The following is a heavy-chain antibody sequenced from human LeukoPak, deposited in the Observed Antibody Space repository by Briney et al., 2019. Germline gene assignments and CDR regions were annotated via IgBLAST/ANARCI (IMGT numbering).Heavy chain of an antibody. V-gene: IGHV3-15*01. CDR2: IKSKTDGGTT. CDR3: TTELLWFGELF. CDR1: GFTFSNAL. D-gene: IGHD3-10*01. J-gene: IGHJ4*02. Sequence: GGSLRLSGAASGFTFSNALMSWVRQAPGKGLEWVGRIKSKTDGGTTDYAAPVKGRFTISRDDSKNTLYLQMNSLKTEDTAVYYCTTELLWFGELFWGQGTLVTVSS.